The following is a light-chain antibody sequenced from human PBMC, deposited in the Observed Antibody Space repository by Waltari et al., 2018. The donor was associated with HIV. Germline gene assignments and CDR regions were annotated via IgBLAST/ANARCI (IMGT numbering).Light chain of an antibody. Sequence: QSVVTQPPSASGTPGQRVTISCSGSDCIIGSNYVYWYQDLPGTAPKLLIYKNNQRSSGVPDRFSGSKSDTSASLAISGLRSEDEADYYCASWDDNLNSWVFGGGTKLTVL. CDR2: KNN. CDR1: DCIIGSNY. J-gene: IGLJ3*02. CDR3: ASWDDNLNSWV. V-gene: IGLV1-47*01.